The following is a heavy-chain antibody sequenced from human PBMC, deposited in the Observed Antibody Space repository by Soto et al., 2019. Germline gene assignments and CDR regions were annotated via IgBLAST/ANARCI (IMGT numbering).Heavy chain of an antibody. CDR1: GYSFSSHA. Sequence: QVQLEKSGSEVKKSGSSVKVSCKASGYSFSSHAITWVRQAPGQGLAWMGGIIPVFGTPSYAQKFQGRVTISADKSTNTSYLEVRSLRSEDTAVYYCARGGALSTSWYWGDGLDSWGQGTQVTVSS. CDR3: ARGGALSTSWYWGDGLDS. J-gene: IGHJ4*02. V-gene: IGHV1-69*06. CDR2: IIPVFGTP. D-gene: IGHD6-13*01.